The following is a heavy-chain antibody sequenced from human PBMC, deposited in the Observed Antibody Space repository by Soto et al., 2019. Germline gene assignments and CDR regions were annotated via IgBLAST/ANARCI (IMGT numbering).Heavy chain of an antibody. J-gene: IGHJ4*02. CDR1: GFTFSSYA. D-gene: IGHD2-21*01. CDR2: FSGGRDTT. V-gene: IGHV3-23*01. CDR3: AKATSATCTGSICYSFDY. Sequence: PGGSLRLPCVASGFTFSSYAMSRVRQAPGQRLVRVATFSGGRDTTWHADSVKGRFTVSRDSSKNTLSLQMDSLRPEDTALYYCAKATSATCTGSICYSFDYWGQGTLVTVSS.